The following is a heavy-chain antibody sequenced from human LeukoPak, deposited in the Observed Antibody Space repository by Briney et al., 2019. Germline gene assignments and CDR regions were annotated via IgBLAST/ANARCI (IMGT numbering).Heavy chain of an antibody. Sequence: ASVKVSCKASGYTFTSYDINWVRQATGQGLEWMGWMNPNSGNTGYAQKFQGRVTMTRNTSISTAYMELSSLRSEDTAVYYCASGVRFIRAPDGVYYFDYWGQGTLVTVSS. CDR1: GYTFTSYD. CDR3: ASGVRFIRAPDGVYYFDY. V-gene: IGHV1-8*01. CDR2: MNPNSGNT. D-gene: IGHD1-14*01. J-gene: IGHJ4*02.